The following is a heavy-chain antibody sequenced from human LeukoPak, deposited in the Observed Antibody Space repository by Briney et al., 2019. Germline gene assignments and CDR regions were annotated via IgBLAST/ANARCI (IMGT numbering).Heavy chain of an antibody. CDR3: GGSAAHYYYMDV. Sequence: GGSLRLSCAASGFTFSSYAMSWVRQAPGKGLEWVSAISGCGGSTYYADSVKGRFTISRDNSKNTLYLQMNSLRAEDTAVYYCGGSAAHYYYMDVWGKGTTVTVSS. J-gene: IGHJ6*03. CDR1: GFTFSSYA. D-gene: IGHD2-2*01. V-gene: IGHV3-23*01. CDR2: ISGCGGST.